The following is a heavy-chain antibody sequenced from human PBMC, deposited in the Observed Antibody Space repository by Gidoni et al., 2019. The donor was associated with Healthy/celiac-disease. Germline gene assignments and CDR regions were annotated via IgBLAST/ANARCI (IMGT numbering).Heavy chain of an antibody. CDR2: SYWDDGK. Sequence: QITLKESVPTLVKPTQTLTMTGTFSGFSLGTGGVGVGWIRQPPGKALEWLALSYWDDGKRYSTSLKSRLTITKDTSKNPVVLTMTNMKPVDTATYYCAHSRGIAAAGNWFDPWGQGTLVTVSS. CDR3: AHSRGIAAAGNWFDP. V-gene: IGHV2-5*02. D-gene: IGHD6-13*01. J-gene: IGHJ5*02. CDR1: GFSLGTGGVG.